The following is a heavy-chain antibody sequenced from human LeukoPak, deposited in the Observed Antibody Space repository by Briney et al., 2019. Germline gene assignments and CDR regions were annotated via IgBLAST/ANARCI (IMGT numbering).Heavy chain of an antibody. J-gene: IGHJ4*02. CDR2: KKQDGSEK. CDR3: AKDTQFELDYFDY. V-gene: IGHV3-7*03. D-gene: IGHD6-6*01. Sequence: GGSLRLSCAASGFTFSSYWMSWVRQAPGKGLEWVANKKQDGSEKYYVDSVKGRFTIPRDNSKNTLYLQMNSLRAEDTAVYYCAKDTQFELDYFDYWGQGTLVTVSS. CDR1: GFTFSSYW.